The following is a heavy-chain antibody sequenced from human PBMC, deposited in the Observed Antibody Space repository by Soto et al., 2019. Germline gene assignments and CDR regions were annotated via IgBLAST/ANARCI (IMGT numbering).Heavy chain of an antibody. V-gene: IGHV3-30-3*01. CDR2: ISYDGSNK. CDR3: ARWGQYCSGGSCYHTYYYYGMDV. D-gene: IGHD2-15*01. CDR1: GFTFSSYA. Sequence: QVQLVESGGGVVQPGRSLRLSCAASGFTFSSYAMHWVRQAPGKGLEWVAVISYDGSNKYYADSVKGRFTISRDNSKNTLYLQMNSLRAEDTAVYYCARWGQYCSGGSCYHTYYYYGMDVWGQGTTVTVSS. J-gene: IGHJ6*02.